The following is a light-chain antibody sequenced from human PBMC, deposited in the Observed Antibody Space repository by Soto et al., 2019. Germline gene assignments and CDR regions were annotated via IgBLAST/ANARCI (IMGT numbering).Light chain of an antibody. V-gene: IGLV2-23*01. CDR2: EGT. J-gene: IGLJ1*01. CDR1: SSDVGSYNF. Sequence: QSALTQPASVSGSPGQSITISCTGTSSDVGSYNFVSWYQQHPGKAPKLIIYEGTNRPSGISNRFSGSKSGNTASLTISGLQDEDEADYYCWSYAGSSTYVFGSGTKVTVL. CDR3: WSYAGSSTYV.